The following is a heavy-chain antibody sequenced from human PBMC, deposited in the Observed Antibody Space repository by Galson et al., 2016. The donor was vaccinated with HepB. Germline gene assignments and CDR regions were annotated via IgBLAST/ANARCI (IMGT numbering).Heavy chain of an antibody. CDR2: IYHSGST. V-gene: IGHV4-34*09. Sequence: LRLSCAASGFTFTSYSMNWVRQAPGKGLEWIGYIYHSGSTHYNPYLKSRVTISVDTAKNQFSLKLSSVTAADTAIYYCARDKKVTIFGVVISGGLDPWGQGTLVTVAS. CDR3: ARDKKVTIFGVVISGGLDP. J-gene: IGHJ5*02. CDR1: GFTFTSYS. D-gene: IGHD3-3*01.